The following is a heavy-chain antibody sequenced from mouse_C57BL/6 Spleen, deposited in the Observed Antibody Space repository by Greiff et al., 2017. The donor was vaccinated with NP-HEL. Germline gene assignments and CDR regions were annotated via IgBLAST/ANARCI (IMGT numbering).Heavy chain of an antibody. V-gene: IGHV1-53*01. Sequence: VQLQQPGTELVKPGASVKLSCKASGYTFTSYWMHWVKQRPGQGLEWIGNINPSNGGTNYNEKFKSKATLTVDKSSSTAYMQLSSLTSEDSAVYYCARSPNWDVRYFDYWGQGTTLTVSS. CDR3: ARSPNWDVRYFDY. CDR2: INPSNGGT. J-gene: IGHJ2*01. D-gene: IGHD4-1*01. CDR1: GYTFTSYW.